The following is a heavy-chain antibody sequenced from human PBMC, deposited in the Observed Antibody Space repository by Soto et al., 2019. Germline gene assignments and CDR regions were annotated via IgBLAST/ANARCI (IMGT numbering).Heavy chain of an antibody. CDR2: ISAYNGKT. Sequence: ASVKVSCKTSGYSFSTYAISWVRQAPGQGLEWLGWISAYNGKTGSSQNLQGRVTLTTDTSTSTAYMDLRSLRSDDTAVYYCARELGVAGFDYWVQGTLVTVSS. V-gene: IGHV1-18*01. CDR3: ARELGVAGFDY. J-gene: IGHJ4*02. D-gene: IGHD6-19*01. CDR1: GYSFSTYA.